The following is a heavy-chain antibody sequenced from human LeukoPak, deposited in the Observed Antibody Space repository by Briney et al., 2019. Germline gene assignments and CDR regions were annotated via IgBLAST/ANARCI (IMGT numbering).Heavy chain of an antibody. V-gene: IGHV1-18*01. Sequence: GASVKVSCKASGYTFTSYGISWVRQAPGQGLEWMGWISAYNGNTNYAQKLQGRVTMTTDTSTSTAYMELRSLRSDDTAVYYCARVPTSRTVTYYYYYYMDVWGKGTTVTVSS. D-gene: IGHD4-11*01. CDR1: GYTFTSYG. J-gene: IGHJ6*03. CDR2: ISAYNGNT. CDR3: ARVPTSRTVTYYYYYYMDV.